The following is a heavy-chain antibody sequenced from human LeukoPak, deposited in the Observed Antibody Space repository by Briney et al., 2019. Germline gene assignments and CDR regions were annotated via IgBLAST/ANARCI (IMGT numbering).Heavy chain of an antibody. D-gene: IGHD2-15*01. Sequence: GGSLRLSCAASGFTVSSNYTNWVRQAPGKGLEWVSIIYSGGSTYYADSVKGRFTISRDNSKNTLYLQMNSLRAEDTAVYYCAKRNGSSVVVAAIPFDYWGQGTLVTVSS. V-gene: IGHV3-53*01. CDR1: GFTVSSNY. CDR2: IYSGGST. CDR3: AKRNGSSVVVAAIPFDY. J-gene: IGHJ4*02.